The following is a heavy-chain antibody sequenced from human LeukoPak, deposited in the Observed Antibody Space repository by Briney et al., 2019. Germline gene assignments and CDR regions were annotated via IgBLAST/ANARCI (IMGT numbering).Heavy chain of an antibody. D-gene: IGHD3-10*01. CDR2: IYSGGST. CDR3: ATANSGRLFDY. Sequence: GGSLRLSCAASGFTFSSYAMSWVRQAPGKGLEWVSVIYSGGSTYYADSVKGRFTISGDNSKNTLYLQMNSLRAEDTAVYYCATANSGRLFDYWGQGTLVTVSS. CDR1: GFTFSSYA. J-gene: IGHJ4*02. V-gene: IGHV3-66*01.